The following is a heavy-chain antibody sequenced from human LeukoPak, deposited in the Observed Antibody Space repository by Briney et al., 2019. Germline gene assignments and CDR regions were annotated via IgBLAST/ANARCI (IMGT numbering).Heavy chain of an antibody. CDR1: GFTFNNYA. D-gene: IGHD2-21*02. Sequence: GGSLRLSCVGSGFTFNNYAMNWVRQAPGKGLQWVSAISGSGETTYYADSVKGRSTISRGNSKNTVYLQINSLRVEDTAIYYCAKPAQTDCGGDCYFDSWGQGTLVTVSS. CDR2: ISGSGETT. CDR3: AKPAQTDCGGDCYFDS. V-gene: IGHV3-23*01. J-gene: IGHJ4*02.